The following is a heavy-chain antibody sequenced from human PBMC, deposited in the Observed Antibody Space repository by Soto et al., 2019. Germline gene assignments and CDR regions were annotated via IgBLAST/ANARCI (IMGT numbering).Heavy chain of an antibody. V-gene: IGHV4-59*01. CDR2: IYYSGST. Sequence: SETLSLTCTVSGGSISSYYWSWIRQPPGKGLEWIGYIYYSGSTNYNPSLKSRVTISVDTSKNQFSLKLSSVTAADTAVYYCARGDMVAANYGAFEIWGQGTMVTVSS. D-gene: IGHD2-15*01. CDR3: ARGDMVAANYGAFEI. J-gene: IGHJ3*02. CDR1: GGSISSYY.